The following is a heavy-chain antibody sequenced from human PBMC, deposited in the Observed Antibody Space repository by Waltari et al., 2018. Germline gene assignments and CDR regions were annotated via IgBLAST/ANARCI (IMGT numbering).Heavy chain of an antibody. J-gene: IGHJ4*02. CDR1: GFTLRGTW. CDR3: ARGADL. D-gene: IGHD3-3*01. Sequence: EVQLVESGGGLVQPGGSLRLSCAASGFTLRGTWLHCVRHVPENGRAWVTRIRGDGSTISYADSVKGRFTISRDTAKNTLYLQMNSLRAEDTAVYYCARGADLRGQGILVTVSS. V-gene: IGHV3-74*01. CDR2: IRGDGSTI.